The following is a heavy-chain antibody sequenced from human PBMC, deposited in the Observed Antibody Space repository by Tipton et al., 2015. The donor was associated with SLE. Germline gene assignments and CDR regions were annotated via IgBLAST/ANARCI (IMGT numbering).Heavy chain of an antibody. CDR2: INQDGSEK. CDR1: GFSITPNY. CDR3: ARGDANSGDY. J-gene: IGHJ4*02. D-gene: IGHD5-24*01. V-gene: IGHV3-7*04. Sequence: SLRLSCAASGFSITPNYMSWVRQAPGKGLEWVANINQDGSEKNYVDSVRGRFTISRDNANNSLYLQMNSLRDEDTAVYYCARGDANSGDYWGQGTLATVSS.